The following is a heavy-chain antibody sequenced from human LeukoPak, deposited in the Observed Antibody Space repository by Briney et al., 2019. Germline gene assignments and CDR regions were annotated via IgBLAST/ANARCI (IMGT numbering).Heavy chain of an antibody. CDR3: AKDRVPPRGYGSSSFDI. D-gene: IGHD3-16*01. J-gene: IGHJ3*02. V-gene: IGHV3-23*01. CDR1: GFTFSNYA. CDR2: ISGSGGNT. Sequence: GGSLRLSCAASGFTFSNYAMSWVRQAPGKGLEWVSAISGSGGNTYYADSVKGRFTISRDNSKNTLYLQMNSLRAEDTAVYYCAKDRVPPRGYGSSSFDIWGQGTMVTVSS.